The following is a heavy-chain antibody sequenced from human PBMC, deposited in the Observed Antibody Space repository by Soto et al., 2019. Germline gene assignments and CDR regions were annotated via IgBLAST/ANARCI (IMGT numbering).Heavy chain of an antibody. V-gene: IGHV1-69*06. Sequence: SVKVSCKVSGSRFSNYVISWVRQAPGHGLEWLGRIIPIFNSTKYAQSFQGRVTITADKSTSTASLELSSLRSDGKPVYYCASEGRGKKAGHNVLVSLRYGGQVTLETVYS. CDR3: ASEGRGKKAGHNVLVSLRY. J-gene: IGHJ4*02. D-gene: IGHD6-13*01. CDR2: IIPIFNST. CDR1: GSRFSNYV.